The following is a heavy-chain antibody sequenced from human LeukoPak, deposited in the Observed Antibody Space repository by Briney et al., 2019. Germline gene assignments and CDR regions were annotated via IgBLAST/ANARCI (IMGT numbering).Heavy chain of an antibody. J-gene: IGHJ4*02. CDR2: INSDGSST. Sequence: GGSLRLSRAASGFTFSSYWMHWVRQAPGKGLVWVSRINSDGSSTSYADSVKGRFTISRDNAKNTLYLQMNSLRAEDTAVYYCARGYCSSTNCPKAYYFDYWGQGTLVTVAS. V-gene: IGHV3-74*01. CDR3: ARGYCSSTNCPKAYYFDY. D-gene: IGHD2-2*01. CDR1: GFTFSSYW.